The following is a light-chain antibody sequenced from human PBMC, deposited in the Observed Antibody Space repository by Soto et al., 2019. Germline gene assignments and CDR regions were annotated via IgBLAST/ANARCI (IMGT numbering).Light chain of an antibody. J-gene: IGKJ1*01. CDR1: QSVSSSY. CDR3: KQYGSSQWT. CDR2: GAS. V-gene: IGKV3-20*01. Sequence: EIVLTQSPGTLSLSPGERATLSCRASQSVSSSYLAWYRQKPGQAPRVLIYGASSRATGIPDRFSGSGSGTDFTLTISRLEPEDFAVYYCKQYGSSQWTFGQGTKVDIK.